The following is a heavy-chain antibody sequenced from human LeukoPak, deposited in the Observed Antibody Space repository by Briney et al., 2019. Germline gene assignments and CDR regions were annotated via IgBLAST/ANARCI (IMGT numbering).Heavy chain of an antibody. CDR1: DGSISIYY. D-gene: IGHD3-22*01. CDR2: IHYGGST. Sequence: SETLSLTCTISDGSISIYYWNWIRQSPGKGLEWIGHIHYGGSTHYNPSLQSRVSISIDTSKKHFSLNLRSVTAVDTAVYYCARWGHFDTSGYFVVDYWGQGTLVTVSS. V-gene: IGHV4-59*01. J-gene: IGHJ4*02. CDR3: ARWGHFDTSGYFVVDY.